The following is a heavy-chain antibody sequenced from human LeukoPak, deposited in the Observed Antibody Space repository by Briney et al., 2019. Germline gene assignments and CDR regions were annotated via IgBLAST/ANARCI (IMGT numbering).Heavy chain of an antibody. CDR3: ARDSVGATFDY. J-gene: IGHJ4*02. D-gene: IGHD1-26*01. V-gene: IGHV4-59*01. CDR2: IYYSGST. Sequence: PSETLSLTCTVSGGPISSYYWSWIRQPPGKGLEWIGYIYYSGSTNYNPSLKSRVTISVDTSKNQSSLKLSSVTAADTAVYYCARDSVGATFDYWGQGTLVTVSS. CDR1: GGPISSYY.